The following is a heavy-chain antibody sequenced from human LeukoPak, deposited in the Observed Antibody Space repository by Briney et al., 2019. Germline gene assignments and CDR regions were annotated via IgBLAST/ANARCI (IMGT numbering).Heavy chain of an antibody. V-gene: IGHV3-30-3*01. J-gene: IGHJ2*01. CDR2: ISYDGSNK. CDR3: ARDLSVTPWYFDL. Sequence: GGSLRLSCAASGFTFSSYAMHWVRQAPGKGLEWVAVISYDGSNKYYADSVKGRFTISRGNSKNTLYLQMNSLRAEDTAVYYCARDLSVTPWYFDLWGRGTLVTVSS. D-gene: IGHD4-17*01. CDR1: GFTFSSYA.